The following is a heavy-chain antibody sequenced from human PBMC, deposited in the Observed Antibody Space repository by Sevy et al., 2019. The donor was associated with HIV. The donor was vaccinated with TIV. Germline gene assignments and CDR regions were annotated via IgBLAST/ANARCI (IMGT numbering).Heavy chain of an antibody. J-gene: IGHJ3*02. CDR3: ARFPPQRAFDI. CDR2: VSYDGSNT. V-gene: IGHV3-30-3*01. Sequence: GGSLRLSCEAFGFAFSDYAMHWVRQVPGKGLEWLAVVSYDGSNTSYADSVKGRFTVSRDNSKNTLYLQMNSLRRDDTAVFYWARFPPQRAFDIWGQGTTVTVSS. CDR1: GFAFSDYA.